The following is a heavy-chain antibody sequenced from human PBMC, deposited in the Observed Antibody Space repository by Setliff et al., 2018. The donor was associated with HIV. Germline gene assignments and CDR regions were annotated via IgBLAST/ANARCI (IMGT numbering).Heavy chain of an antibody. J-gene: IGHJ4*02. CDR2: ISYSGST. V-gene: IGHV4-59*12. Sequence: LSLTCTVSRGSISTYYWSWIRQPPGKGLEWIGYISYSGSTNYNPSLKSRVTTSVDTSKNQFSLRLSSVTAADTAVYYCARDGYSSSWYVISGSFDYWGQGTLVTVSS. CDR3: ARDGYSSSWYVISGSFDY. CDR1: RGSISTYY. D-gene: IGHD6-13*01.